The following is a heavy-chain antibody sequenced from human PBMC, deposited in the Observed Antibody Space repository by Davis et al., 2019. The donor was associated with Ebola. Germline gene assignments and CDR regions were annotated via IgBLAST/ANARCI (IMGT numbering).Heavy chain of an antibody. V-gene: IGHV3-23*01. Sequence: GGSLRLSCAASGFTFSDYAMTWVRQAPGKGLVWVSAISGGGGSTFYADSVKGRFTISRDNSKSTLYLQMNSLRVEDTAVYFCAKDHDVSGSIYYYYGLDVWGQGTTVTVSS. J-gene: IGHJ6*02. CDR1: GFTFSDYA. D-gene: IGHD3-10*01. CDR3: AKDHDVSGSIYYYYGLDV. CDR2: ISGGGGST.